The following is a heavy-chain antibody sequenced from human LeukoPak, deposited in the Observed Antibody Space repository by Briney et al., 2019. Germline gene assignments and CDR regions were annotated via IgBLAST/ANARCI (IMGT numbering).Heavy chain of an antibody. J-gene: IGHJ4*02. CDR1: VCTFSRYG. CDR3: ARGGPHTLAGNLGDY. V-gene: IGHV1-18*01. D-gene: IGHD3-16*01. CDR2: IAIYNDYT. Sequence: ASVTVSCKGSVCTFSRYGISWVRPAAGQGLAWMGWIAIYNDYTNYAHKLQGRITMTMDTSTTTAYMELRSPRSDDTAMYYCARGGPHTLAGNLGDYWGQGTLVTVSS.